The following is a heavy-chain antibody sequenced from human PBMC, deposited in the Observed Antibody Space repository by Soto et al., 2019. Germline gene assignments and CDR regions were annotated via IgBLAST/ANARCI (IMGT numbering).Heavy chain of an antibody. CDR3: ARAGSYRFDY. V-gene: IGHV3-74*01. Sequence: EVQLVESGGGLVQPGGSLRLSCAASGFTFSSYWMHWVRQAPGKGLAWVSRINPDGRSISDADSVKGRFTISRDNAKNTCYLQMNSLTTEDTAVYYCARAGSYRFDYWGHGTLVTVSS. CDR2: INPDGRSI. J-gene: IGHJ4*01. D-gene: IGHD3-10*01. CDR1: GFTFSSYW.